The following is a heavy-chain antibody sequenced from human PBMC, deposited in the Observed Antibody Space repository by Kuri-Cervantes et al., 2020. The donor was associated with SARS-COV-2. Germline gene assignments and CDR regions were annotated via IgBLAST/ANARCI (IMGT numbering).Heavy chain of an antibody. CDR3: ARDEYSKFY. CDR1: GGSISSSSYY. D-gene: IGHD6-6*01. V-gene: IGHV4-39*02. CDR2: IYYSGST. J-gene: IGHJ4*02. Sequence: SETLSLTCTVSGGSISSSSYYWGWIRQPPGKGLEWIGSIYYSGSTYYNLSLKSRVTISVDTSKNQFSLKLSSVTAADTAVYYCARDEYSKFYWGQGTLVTVSS.